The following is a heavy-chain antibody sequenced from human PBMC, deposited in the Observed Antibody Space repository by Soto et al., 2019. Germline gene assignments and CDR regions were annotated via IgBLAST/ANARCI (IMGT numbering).Heavy chain of an antibody. D-gene: IGHD5-18*01. CDR1: GFTFDDYA. J-gene: IGHJ4*02. CDR3: VRSKGGYSYGTPFDY. Sequence: EVQLEESGGALVQPGRSLRLSCAASGFTFDDYAMHWVRQVLGKGLEWVSSISWNSGNIGYADSVKGRFTTSRDNAKKSLYLQMNSLRPEDTALYYGVRSKGGYSYGTPFDYWGQGTLVTVSS. CDR2: ISWNSGNI. V-gene: IGHV3-9*01.